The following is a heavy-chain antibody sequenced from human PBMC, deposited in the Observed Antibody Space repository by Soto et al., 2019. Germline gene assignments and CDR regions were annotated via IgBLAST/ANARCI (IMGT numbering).Heavy chain of an antibody. D-gene: IGHD3-10*01. J-gene: IGHJ2*01. CDR1: GFTFSSYA. Sequence: EVQLLESGGGLVQPGGSLRLSCAASGFTFSSYAMSWVRQAPGKGLEWGSAISGSGGSTYYAGSVKGRFTIARDHSKNTLYLQMNSLRAEDTAVYYCASYGSGQRRYFDLWGRGTLVTVSS. CDR3: ASYGSGQRRYFDL. V-gene: IGHV3-23*01. CDR2: ISGSGGST.